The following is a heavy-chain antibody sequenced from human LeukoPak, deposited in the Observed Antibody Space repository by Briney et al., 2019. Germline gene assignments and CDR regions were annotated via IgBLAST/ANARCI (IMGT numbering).Heavy chain of an antibody. CDR2: ISGSGDST. Sequence: GGSLRLSCAASRFTFSNYAMSWVRQAPGKGLEWVSGISGSGDSTYYADSVKGRFTISRDNSKNTLYLQMNSLRAEDTAVYYCTKAAWGCSGGSCFVAYFDNWGQGTLVTVSS. CDR1: RFTFSNYA. D-gene: IGHD2-15*01. CDR3: TKAAWGCSGGSCFVAYFDN. J-gene: IGHJ4*02. V-gene: IGHV3-23*01.